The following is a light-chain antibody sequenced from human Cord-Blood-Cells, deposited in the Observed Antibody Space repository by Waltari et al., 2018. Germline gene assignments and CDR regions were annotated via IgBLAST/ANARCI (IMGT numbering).Light chain of an antibody. V-gene: IGLV2-14*01. Sequence: QSALTQPAPVSGSPGQSTPISCTGTSSDVGGYNYVSWYQQHPGKAPKLMIYDVSNRPSGVSNRFSGSKSGNTASLTISGLQAEDEADYYCSSYTSSSTLPVFGGGTKLTVL. CDR3: SSYTSSSTLPV. CDR1: SSDVGGYNY. J-gene: IGLJ2*01. CDR2: DVS.